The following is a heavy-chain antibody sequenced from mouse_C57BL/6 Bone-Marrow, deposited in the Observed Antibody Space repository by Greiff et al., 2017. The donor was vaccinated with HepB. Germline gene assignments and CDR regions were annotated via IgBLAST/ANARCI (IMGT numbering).Heavy chain of an antibody. V-gene: IGHV1-82*01. Sequence: QVQLQQPGAELVKPGASVKLSCKASGYTFTSYWMHWVKQRPGKGLEWIGRIYPGDGDTNYNGKFKGKATLTADKSSSTAYMQLSSLTSEDSAVYFCARQDYYGSSYSWFAYWGQGTLVTVSA. CDR1: GYTFTSYW. D-gene: IGHD1-1*01. CDR3: ARQDYYGSSYSWFAY. J-gene: IGHJ3*01. CDR2: IYPGDGDT.